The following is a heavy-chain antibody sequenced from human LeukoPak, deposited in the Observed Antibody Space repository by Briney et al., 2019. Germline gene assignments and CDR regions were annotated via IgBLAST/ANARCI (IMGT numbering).Heavy chain of an antibody. Sequence: AGGSLRLSCAASGFTFSSYAMSWVRQAPGKGLEWVSAVSGSGGSTYYADSVKGRFTSSRDYSKRTVYLQMNSLRDEDTAVYYCAKNGEPHYYMDVLGKGTTVTVSS. D-gene: IGHD1-14*01. V-gene: IGHV3-23*01. CDR1: GFTFSSYA. CDR3: AKNGEPHYYMDV. J-gene: IGHJ6*03. CDR2: VSGSGGST.